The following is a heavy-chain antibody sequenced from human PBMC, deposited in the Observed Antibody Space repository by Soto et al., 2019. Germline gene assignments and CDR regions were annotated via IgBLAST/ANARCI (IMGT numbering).Heavy chain of an antibody. D-gene: IGHD3-16*02. CDR2: TKGGTP. CDR3: TTDKDCHLIRCYLDH. CDR1: GFSFSNTW. V-gene: IGHV3-15*07. J-gene: IGHJ4*02. Sequence: EVQLVESGGGLVKPGGSLRLSCAASGFSFSNTWMNWVRQAPGKGLEWVGRTKGGTPEYAAPVKGRFTISRDDSKDTLYLQMNSLETEDTGVYYCTTDKDCHLIRCYLDHWGQGTLVTVSS.